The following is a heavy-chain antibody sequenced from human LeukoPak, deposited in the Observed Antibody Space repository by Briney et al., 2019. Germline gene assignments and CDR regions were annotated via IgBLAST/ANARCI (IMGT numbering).Heavy chain of an antibody. D-gene: IGHD4-17*01. V-gene: IGHV7-4-1*02. CDR1: GYTFTSYA. Sequence: ASVKVSCKASGYTFTSYAMNWVRQAPGQGLEWMGWINTNTGNPTYAQGFTGRFVFSLDTSVSTAYLQISGLKAEDTAVYYCARDSQDYGDLVFHYWGQGTLVTVSS. J-gene: IGHJ4*02. CDR3: ARDSQDYGDLVFHY. CDR2: INTNTGNP.